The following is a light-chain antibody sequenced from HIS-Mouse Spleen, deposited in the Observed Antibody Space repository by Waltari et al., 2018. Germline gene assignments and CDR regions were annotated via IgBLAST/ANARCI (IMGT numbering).Light chain of an antibody. CDR3: AAWDDSLSGVV. Sequence: QSVLTQPPSPSGTPGQRVTISCSGSSPHIGSNYVYWYQQLPGTAPKLLIYRNNQRPSGVPDRFSGSKSGTSASLAISGLRSEDEADYYCAAWDDSLSGVVFGGGTKLTVL. CDR2: RNN. J-gene: IGLJ2*01. CDR1: SPHIGSNY. V-gene: IGLV1-47*01.